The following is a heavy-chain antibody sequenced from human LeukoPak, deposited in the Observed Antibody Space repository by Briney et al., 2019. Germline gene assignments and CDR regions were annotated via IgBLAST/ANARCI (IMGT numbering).Heavy chain of an antibody. CDR2: IKQDGSEK. V-gene: IGHV3-7*05. D-gene: IGHD6-13*01. J-gene: IGHJ6*02. CDR1: GFTFSNYW. Sequence: PGGSLRLSCAASGFTFSNYWMSWVRQAPGKGLEWVANIKQDGSEKYYVDSVKGRFTISRDNAKKSLYLQMSSLRAEDTAVYYCARDPYSSSWSYGMDVWGQGTTVTVSS. CDR3: ARDPYSSSWSYGMDV.